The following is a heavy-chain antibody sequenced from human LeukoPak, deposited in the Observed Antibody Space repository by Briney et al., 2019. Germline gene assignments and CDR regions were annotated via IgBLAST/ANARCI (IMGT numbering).Heavy chain of an antibody. D-gene: IGHD3-22*01. CDR2: IIPILGIA. Sequence: ASVKVSCKASGGTFSSYAISWVRQAPGQGLEWMGRIIPILGIANYAQKLQGRVTMTTDTSTSTAYMELRSLRSDDTAVYYCARDDYYDSSGYYGSYWGQGTLVTVSS. CDR3: ARDDYYDSSGYYGSY. V-gene: IGHV1-69*04. J-gene: IGHJ4*02. CDR1: GGTFSSYA.